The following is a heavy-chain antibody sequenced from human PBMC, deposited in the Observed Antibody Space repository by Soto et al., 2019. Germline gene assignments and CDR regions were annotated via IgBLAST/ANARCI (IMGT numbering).Heavy chain of an antibody. J-gene: IGHJ5*02. D-gene: IGHD3-10*01. CDR3: ARLYYGSGSYYNVGNNWFDP. CDR2: IYYSGST. CDR1: GGSISSGGYY. Sequence: TSETLSLTCTVSGGSISSGGYYWRWIRQHPGKGLEWIGYIYYSGSTYYNPSLKSRVTISIDTSKNQFSLKLSSVTAADTAVYYCARLYYGSGSYYNVGNNWFDPWGQGTLVTVSS. V-gene: IGHV4-31*03.